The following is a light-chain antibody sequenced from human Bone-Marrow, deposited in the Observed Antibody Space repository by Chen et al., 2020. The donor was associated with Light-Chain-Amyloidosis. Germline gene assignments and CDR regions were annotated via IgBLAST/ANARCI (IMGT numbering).Light chain of an antibody. V-gene: IGLV3-25*03. CDR3: QSADSSGTYEVI. CDR2: RDT. J-gene: IGLJ2*01. Sequence: ELTQPRPVSVSPRQTSRTPCSGDDSTTKYADWYQQKPGQAPVLVIHRDTERPSGISERISGSSSGTTATLTISGVHADDEADYHCQSADSSGTYEVIFGGGTKLTVL. CDR1: DSTTKY.